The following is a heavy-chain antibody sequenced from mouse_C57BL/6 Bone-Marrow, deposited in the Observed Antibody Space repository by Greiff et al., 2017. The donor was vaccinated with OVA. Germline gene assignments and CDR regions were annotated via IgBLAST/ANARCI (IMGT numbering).Heavy chain of an antibody. CDR3: ARRGFYYYGSSPSYAMDY. V-gene: IGHV1-53*01. CDR2: INPSNGGT. CDR1: GYTFTSYW. D-gene: IGHD1-1*01. Sequence: QVQLQQPGTELVKPGASVKLSCKASGYTFTSYWMHWVKQRPGQGLEWIGNINPSNGGTNYNEKFKSKATLPVDKSSSTAYMQLSSLTSEDSAVYYCARRGFYYYGSSPSYAMDYWGQGTSVTVSS. J-gene: IGHJ4*01.